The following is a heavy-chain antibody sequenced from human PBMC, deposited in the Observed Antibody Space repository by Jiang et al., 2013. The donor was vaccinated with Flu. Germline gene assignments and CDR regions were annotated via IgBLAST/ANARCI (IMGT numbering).Heavy chain of an antibody. CDR3: ARVIELVVHYYMDV. V-gene: IGHV4-34*01. CDR1: GDSFSGYY. Sequence: AISGDSFSGYYWTWIRQPPGKGLEWIGEINQSGTTDYNPSLKSRVTVSLDTSKNQFSLRLSSVTAADTAVYYCARVIELVVHYYMDVWGKGTTVTVSS. J-gene: IGHJ6*03. CDR2: INQSGTT. D-gene: IGHD6-6*01.